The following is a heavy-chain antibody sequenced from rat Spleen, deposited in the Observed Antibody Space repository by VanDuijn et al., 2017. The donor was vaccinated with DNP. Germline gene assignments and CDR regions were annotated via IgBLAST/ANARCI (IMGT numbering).Heavy chain of an antibody. V-gene: IGHV5-7*01. CDR1: GFTFSDYN. CDR3: ARGGVSYAMDA. Sequence: EVQLVESGGGLVQPGRSLKLSCAASGFTFSDYNMAWVRQAPKKGLEWVATISYDGSSTYYRDSVKGRFTISRDNAKSTLYLQMDSLRSEDTATYYCARGGVSYAMDAWGQGTSVTVSS. D-gene: IGHD1-11*01. J-gene: IGHJ4*01. CDR2: ISYDGSST.